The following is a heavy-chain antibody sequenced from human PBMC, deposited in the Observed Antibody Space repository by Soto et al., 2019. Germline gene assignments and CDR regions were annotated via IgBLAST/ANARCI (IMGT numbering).Heavy chain of an antibody. D-gene: IGHD3-9*01. J-gene: IGHJ4*02. CDR2: ISSGGSNI. CDR3: ARGRPNYDVFSTYMSY. V-gene: IGHV3-48*03. CDR1: GFTFSSYE. Sequence: EVQLVESGGGLVQPGGSLRLSCAVSGFTFSSYEMNWVRQAPGKGLEWISYISSGGSNIYYADSVKGRFTISRDNAKKSLYLQMNSLRAEDTAVYYCARGRPNYDVFSTYMSYWGQGTLVTVSS.